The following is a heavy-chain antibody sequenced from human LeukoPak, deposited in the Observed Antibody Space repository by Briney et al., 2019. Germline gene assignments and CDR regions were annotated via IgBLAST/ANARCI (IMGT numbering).Heavy chain of an antibody. J-gene: IGHJ5*02. CDR1: GYSFTSYW. Sequence: GESLQISCKGSGYSFTSYWIGWVRQLPGKGLEWMGIIYPGDSDTRYSPSFQGQVTISADKSISTAYLQWSSLKASDTAMYYCARLGLSGCYLYNWFDPWGQGTLVTVSS. CDR2: IYPGDSDT. V-gene: IGHV5-51*01. D-gene: IGHD3-22*01. CDR3: ARLGLSGCYLYNWFDP.